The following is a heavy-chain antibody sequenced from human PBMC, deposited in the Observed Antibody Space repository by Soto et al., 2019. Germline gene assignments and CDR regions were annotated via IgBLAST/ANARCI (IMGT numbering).Heavy chain of an antibody. J-gene: IGHJ5*02. Sequence: QVQLQESGPGLVKPSQTLSLTCTVSGDSISSGGYYWSWIRQHPEQGLEWIGFIYHSGTTFYNPSVKSRLTISVDTSKEQFSLKLKSVTAADTAVYYCARVSIVAVPAARGHWEVGWFDPWGQGTLVTVSS. CDR3: ARVSIVAVPAARGHWEVGWFDP. D-gene: IGHD2-2*01. CDR2: IYHSGTT. CDR1: GDSISSGGYY. V-gene: IGHV4-31*03.